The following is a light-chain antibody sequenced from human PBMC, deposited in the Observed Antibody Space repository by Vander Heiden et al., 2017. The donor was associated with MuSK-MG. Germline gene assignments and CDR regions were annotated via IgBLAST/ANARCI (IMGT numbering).Light chain of an antibody. CDR3: QQYNNWPPLYT. Sequence: EIVMTQSPATLSVSPGERATLSCRARQSVSSNLACYQQKPGQAPRLLIYGASTRATGIPARFSGSGSGTEFTLTISSLQSEDFAVYYCQQYNNWPPLYTFGQGTKLEIK. V-gene: IGKV3-15*01. CDR1: QSVSSN. CDR2: GAS. J-gene: IGKJ2*01.